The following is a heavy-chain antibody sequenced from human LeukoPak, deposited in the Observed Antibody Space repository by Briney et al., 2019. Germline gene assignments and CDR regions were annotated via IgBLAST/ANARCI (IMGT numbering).Heavy chain of an antibody. J-gene: IGHJ4*02. CDR1: GFTFSSYA. CDR3: AKDSSLMGYGDYDDYFDY. CDR2: ISGSGGST. Sequence: GGSLRLSCAASGFTFSSYAMSWVRQAPGKGLEWVSAISGSGGSTYYADSVKGRFTISRDNSKNTLYLQMNSLRAEDTAVYYCAKDSSLMGYGDYDDYFDYWGQGTLVTVSS. V-gene: IGHV3-23*01. D-gene: IGHD4-17*01.